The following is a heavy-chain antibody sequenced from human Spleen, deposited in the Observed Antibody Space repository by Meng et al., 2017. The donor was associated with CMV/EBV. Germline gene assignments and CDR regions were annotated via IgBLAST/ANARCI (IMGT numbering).Heavy chain of an antibody. Sequence: GESLKISCATSGFNFRIYGMHWVRQLPGKGLEWVAVISYDGSNKYYADSVKGRFTISRDNSKNTLYLQMNSLRAEDTAVYYCVAGAYWGQGTLVTVSS. V-gene: IGHV3-30*19. CDR3: VAGAY. J-gene: IGHJ4*02. CDR1: GFNFRIYG. CDR2: ISYDGSNK.